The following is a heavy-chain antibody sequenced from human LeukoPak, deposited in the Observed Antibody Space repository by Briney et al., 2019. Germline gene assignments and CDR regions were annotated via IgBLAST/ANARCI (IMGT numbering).Heavy chain of an antibody. CDR3: ARQIASAGTAGFDF. Sequence: SETLSLTCTVSGGSISSYYWSWIRQPAGKGLEWIGRIYSTGSTNYNPSLKSRVTMSVDTSKNQFSLRLRSVTAADTAVYYCARQIASAGTAGFDFWGQGALVTDSS. V-gene: IGHV4-4*07. J-gene: IGHJ4*02. D-gene: IGHD6-13*01. CDR1: GGSISSYY. CDR2: IYSTGST.